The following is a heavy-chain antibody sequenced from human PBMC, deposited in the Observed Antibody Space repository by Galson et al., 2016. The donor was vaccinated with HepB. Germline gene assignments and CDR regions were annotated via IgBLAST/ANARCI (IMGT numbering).Heavy chain of an antibody. CDR3: SRISGYTYGHDFDY. V-gene: IGHV3-49*03. Sequence: SLRLSCATPGFTFADYAMTWFRRTPGEGLEWVGFIRSKNYGGTTDYAASVEGRFTISRDDSKSNAYLQMNSLKTEDTAVYYCSRISGYTYGHDFDYWGQGTLVTVSS. D-gene: IGHD5-18*01. J-gene: IGHJ4*02. CDR2: IRSKNYGGTT. CDR1: GFTFADYA.